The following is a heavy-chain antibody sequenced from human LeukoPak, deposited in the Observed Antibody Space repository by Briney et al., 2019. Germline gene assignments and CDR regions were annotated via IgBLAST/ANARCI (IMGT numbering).Heavy chain of an antibody. Sequence: GGSLSLSCAAYGLTFSSYWMSWARQAPGQGLEWVANIKQDGSEKYHVDSVQGRSTFSRDNAKNSQYLQMSSRRAEDTAVYYWVRDTWRWLQYYFDYWGQGTLVTVSS. J-gene: IGHJ4*02. V-gene: IGHV3-7*01. CDR1: GLTFSSYW. CDR2: IKQDGSEK. D-gene: IGHD5-24*01. CDR3: VRDTWRWLQYYFDY.